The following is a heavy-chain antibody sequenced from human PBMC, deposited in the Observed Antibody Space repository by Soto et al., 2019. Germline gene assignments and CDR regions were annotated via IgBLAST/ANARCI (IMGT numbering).Heavy chain of an antibody. CDR3: ARAYNPPFDY. CDR1: GYSFTSYA. D-gene: IGHD1-1*01. CDR2: INAGNGNT. Sequence: QVQLVQSGAEVEKHGASVKLSCKDSGYSFTSYAVHWVRQAPGQSLEWMGWINAGNGNTKYSQKFQDRVTITRDTPASTAYMELSSLTSEDTALYYCARAYNPPFDYWGQGTLVTVSS. J-gene: IGHJ4*02. V-gene: IGHV1-3*01.